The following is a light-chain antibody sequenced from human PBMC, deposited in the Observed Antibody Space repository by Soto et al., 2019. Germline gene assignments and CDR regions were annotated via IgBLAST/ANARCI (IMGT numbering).Light chain of an antibody. CDR3: HQYGSSPDT. V-gene: IGKV3-15*01. CDR1: QSVSSN. CDR2: GAS. J-gene: IGKJ1*01. Sequence: EIVISQSPSTLSVSPGERATLSCRASQSVSSNLAWYQQKPGQAPRLLIYGASTRATGIPARFSGSGSGTEFTLTISSLQSEDFAVYYCHQYGSSPDTFGQGTKVDIK.